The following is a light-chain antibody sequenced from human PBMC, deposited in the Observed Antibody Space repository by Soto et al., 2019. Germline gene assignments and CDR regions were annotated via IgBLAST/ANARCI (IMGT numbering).Light chain of an antibody. CDR3: QQYNNWRPLT. V-gene: IGKV3-15*01. Sequence: EIVMMQSPATLSVSPGERATLSCRASRSVNSNLAWYQHKPGQAPRLLIYGASTRATGIPARFSGSESGTEFTLTISSLQSEDSAVYYCQQYNNWRPLTFGGGTKVEI. CDR2: GAS. J-gene: IGKJ4*01. CDR1: RSVNSN.